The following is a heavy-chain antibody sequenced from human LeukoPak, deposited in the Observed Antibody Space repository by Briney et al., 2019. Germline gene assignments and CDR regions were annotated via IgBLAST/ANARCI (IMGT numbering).Heavy chain of an antibody. CDR1: GGTFISHA. J-gene: IGHJ5*02. V-gene: IGHV1-69*10. Sequence: SSVTVSCKASGGTFISHAITWVRQAPGQGLEGMGWIIPILWMANYAQKFQGRVKITADKSPSTAYMELSSLRSEDTAVYYCATSFPEDGECRGCVVVPTARDLEYNWFDPWGQGTLVSVSS. CDR3: ATSFPEDGECRGCVVVPTARDLEYNWFDP. D-gene: IGHD2-2*01. CDR2: IIPILWMA.